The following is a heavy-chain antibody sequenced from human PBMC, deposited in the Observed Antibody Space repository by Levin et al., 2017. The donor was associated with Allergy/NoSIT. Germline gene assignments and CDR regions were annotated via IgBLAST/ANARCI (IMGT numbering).Heavy chain of an antibody. Sequence: GESLKISCAASGFTFSNYAMSWVRQAPGKGLEWVSAISGDGGSAEYADSVKGRFTISRDNSKNILYLQMNSLRADDTAVYYCAKCSDTCYANWFDPWGQGTLVTVSS. CDR3: AKCSDTCYANWFDP. CDR2: ISGDGGSA. V-gene: IGHV3-23*01. CDR1: GFTFSNYA. J-gene: IGHJ5*02. D-gene: IGHD2-2*01.